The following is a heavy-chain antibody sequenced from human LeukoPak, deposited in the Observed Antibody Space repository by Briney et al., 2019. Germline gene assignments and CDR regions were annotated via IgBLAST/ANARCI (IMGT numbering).Heavy chain of an antibody. CDR1: GYTFTKYL. J-gene: IGHJ5*02. D-gene: IGHD1-20*01. V-gene: IGHV1-46*01. CDR3: ARPLFCAFDNCGYWLDP. CDR2: INPNGDAT. Sequence: ASVKVSCKTSGYTFTKYLIHWVRQAPGQGLEWVGTINPNGDATNYAPRLQGRLTLTQDTSTSTVYMELRGLTPDDTAVYYCARPLFCAFDNCGYWLDPWARELWSPSPQ.